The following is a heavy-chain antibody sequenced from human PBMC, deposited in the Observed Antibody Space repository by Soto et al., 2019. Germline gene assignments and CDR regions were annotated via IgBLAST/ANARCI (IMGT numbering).Heavy chain of an antibody. CDR1: GGTFSSYA. J-gene: IGHJ3*02. V-gene: IGHV1-69*13. Sequence: SVKVSCKASGGTFSSYAISWVRQAPGQGLEWMGGIIPIFGTANYAQKYKGRVTITADESTSTAYMEQSSLRSEDTAVYYFARGRSVVDILTGLWFAFGIWGQGTMVTVSS. CDR3: ARGRSVVDILTGLWFAFGI. CDR2: IIPIFGTA. D-gene: IGHD3-9*01.